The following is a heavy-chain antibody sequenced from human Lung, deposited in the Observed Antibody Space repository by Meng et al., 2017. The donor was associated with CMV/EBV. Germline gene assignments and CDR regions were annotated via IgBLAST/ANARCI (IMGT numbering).Heavy chain of an antibody. CDR2: IRSKAYGGTT. CDR1: GFTFGDYA. J-gene: IGHJ6*02. D-gene: IGHD2-2*01. CDR3: TRKLLSYYYYGMAV. V-gene: IGHV3-49*04. Sequence: SCTASGFTFGDYAMSWVRQAPGKGLEWVGFIRSKAYGGTTEYAASVKGRFTISRDDSKSIAYLQMNSLKTEDTAVYYCTRKLLSYYYYGMAVWGQGTTVTVSS.